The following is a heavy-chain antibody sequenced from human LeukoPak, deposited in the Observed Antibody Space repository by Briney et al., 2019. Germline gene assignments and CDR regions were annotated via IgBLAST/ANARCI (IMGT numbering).Heavy chain of an antibody. CDR2: IYYSGST. Sequence: SETLSLTCTVSGGSISSYYWSWIRQPPGKGLEWIGYIYYSGSTYYNPSLRSRVTISVDTSKNQFSLKLSSVTAADTAVYYCARQRISMVRGVPLDYWGQGTLVTVSS. J-gene: IGHJ4*02. CDR3: ARQRISMVRGVPLDY. CDR1: GGSISSYY. D-gene: IGHD3-10*01. V-gene: IGHV4-59*08.